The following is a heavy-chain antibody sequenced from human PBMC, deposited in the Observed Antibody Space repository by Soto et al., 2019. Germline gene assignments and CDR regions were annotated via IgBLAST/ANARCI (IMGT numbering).Heavy chain of an antibody. D-gene: IGHD3-3*01. Sequence: GGSLRLSCAASGFTFSDYYMSWIRQAPGKGLEWVSYISSSGSTIYYADSVKGRFTISRDNAKNSLYLQMNSLRAEDTAVYYCARVSYSYDFWSGPRAYYYMDVWGKGTTVTVSS. J-gene: IGHJ6*03. CDR3: ARVSYSYDFWSGPRAYYYMDV. CDR2: ISSSGSTI. CDR1: GFTFSDYY. V-gene: IGHV3-11*01.